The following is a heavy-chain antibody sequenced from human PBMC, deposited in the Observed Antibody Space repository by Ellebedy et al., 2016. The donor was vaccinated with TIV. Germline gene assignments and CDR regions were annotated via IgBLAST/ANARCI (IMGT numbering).Heavy chain of an antibody. CDR3: ARGYCSSTSCLGVGWFDP. J-gene: IGHJ5*02. CDR1: GGTFSSYA. CDR2: IIPIFGTA. D-gene: IGHD2-2*01. Sequence: AASVKVSCKASGGTFSSYAISWVRQAPGQGLEWMGGIIPIFGTANYAQKFQGRVTITADESTSTAYMELSSLRSEDTAVYYCARGYCSSTSCLGVGWFDPWGQGTLVTVSS. V-gene: IGHV1-69*13.